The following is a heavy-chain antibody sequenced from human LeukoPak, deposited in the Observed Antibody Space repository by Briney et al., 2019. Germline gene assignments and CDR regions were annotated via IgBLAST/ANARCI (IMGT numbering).Heavy chain of an antibody. D-gene: IGHD2-2*01. CDR2: ISSSGDTF. V-gene: IGHV3-11*01. CDR1: GFTFSDYF. CDR3: ARDNTSPPDY. J-gene: IGHJ4*02. Sequence: PGGSLRLSCAASGFTFSDYFMCWIRQAPGKGLEWVSYISSSGDTFYYADSVKGRFTISRDNAKKFLFLQMNSLRAEGTAVYYCARDNTSPPDYWGQGTLVTVSS.